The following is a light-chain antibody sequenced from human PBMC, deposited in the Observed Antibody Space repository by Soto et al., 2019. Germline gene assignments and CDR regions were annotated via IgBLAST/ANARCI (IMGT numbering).Light chain of an antibody. Sequence: QSALTQPRSVSGPPGQSVTISCTGTSSDVGTYDFVSWYQQHPGKAPRLMIFDVSERPSGVPDRFSGSKSGNTASLTISGLQAEDEADYYCCLYAVTFYVFGTGTKATVL. V-gene: IGLV2-11*01. CDR1: SSDVGTYDF. J-gene: IGLJ1*01. CDR2: DVS. CDR3: CLYAVTFYV.